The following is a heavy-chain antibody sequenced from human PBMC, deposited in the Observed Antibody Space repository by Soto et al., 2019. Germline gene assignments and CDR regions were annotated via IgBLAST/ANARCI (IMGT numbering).Heavy chain of an antibody. Sequence: SETLSLTCTVSGGSISSYYWSWIRQPPGKGLEWIGYIYYIGSTNYNPSLKSRVTISVDTSKNQFSLKLSSVTAADTAVYYCSRTLKRSDDFWSGYPGRLDPWGQGTLVTVSS. CDR3: SRTLKRSDDFWSGYPGRLDP. CDR1: GGSISSYY. D-gene: IGHD3-3*01. J-gene: IGHJ5*02. V-gene: IGHV4-59*01. CDR2: IYYIGST.